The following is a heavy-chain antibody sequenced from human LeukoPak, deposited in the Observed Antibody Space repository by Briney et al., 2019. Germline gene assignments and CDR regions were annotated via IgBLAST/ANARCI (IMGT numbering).Heavy chain of an antibody. J-gene: IGHJ5*02. V-gene: IGHV3-30*18. CDR3: AKAHTVTTLYWFDP. D-gene: IGHD4-17*01. CDR1: GFTFSSYG. CDR2: ISYDGSNQ. Sequence: QSGGSLRLSCAASGFTFSSYGMHWVRQAPGKGLEWVAVISYDGSNQYYADSVKGRFTISRDNSKSTLYLQMNSLRGADTAVYYCAKAHTVTTLYWFDPWGQGTLVTVSS.